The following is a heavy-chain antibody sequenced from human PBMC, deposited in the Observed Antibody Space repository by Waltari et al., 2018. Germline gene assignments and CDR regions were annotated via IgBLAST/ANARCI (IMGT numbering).Heavy chain of an antibody. V-gene: IGHV2-70*15. CDR3: ARTHLHSAAAGEYFDY. J-gene: IGHJ4*02. CDR2: IDWDDDK. CDR1: GFSLSTSGMC. Sequence: QVTLRESGPALVKPTQTLTLTCTFSGFSLSTSGMCVSWIRQPPGKALEWLARIDWDDDKYYSTSLKTRLTISKDTSKNQVVLTMTNMDPVDTATYYCARTHLHSAAAGEYFDYWGQGTLVTVSS. D-gene: IGHD6-13*01.